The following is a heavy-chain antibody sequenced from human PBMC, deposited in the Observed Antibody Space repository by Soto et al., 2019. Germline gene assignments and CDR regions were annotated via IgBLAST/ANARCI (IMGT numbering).Heavy chain of an antibody. CDR1: GFTFSNHG. D-gene: IGHD6-19*01. Sequence: QVQLVESGGGVVQPGRSLRLSCAASGFTFSNHGMHWVRQAPGKGLEWVAVISYDSSDKYYADSVKGRFTISRDNSKNTLYLQMNSLRLEDTPVYYCATWGEVAGGIFDYWGQGTLVTVSS. CDR3: ATWGEVAGGIFDY. J-gene: IGHJ4*02. V-gene: IGHV3-30*03. CDR2: ISYDSSDK.